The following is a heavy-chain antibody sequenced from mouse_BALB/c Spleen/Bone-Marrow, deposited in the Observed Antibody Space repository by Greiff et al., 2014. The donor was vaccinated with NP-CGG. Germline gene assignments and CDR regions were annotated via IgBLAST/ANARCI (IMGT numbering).Heavy chain of an antibody. J-gene: IGHJ3*01. Sequence: KQSGPELVKPGPSVKISCKASGYSFTGYYMHWVKQSHGKSLEWVGEINPYNGGTSYNQKFKGKATLTVDTSSSTAFMELHSLTSEDSLVYYCARQLYGNYAYWGQGTLDTVSA. CDR1: GYSFTGYY. CDR2: INPYNGGT. V-gene: IGHV1S30*02. D-gene: IGHD2-10*02. CDR3: ARQLYGNYAY.